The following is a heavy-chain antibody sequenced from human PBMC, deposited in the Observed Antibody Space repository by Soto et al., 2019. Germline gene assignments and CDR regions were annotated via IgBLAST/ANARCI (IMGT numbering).Heavy chain of an antibody. CDR2: INPNSGGT. CDR1: GYTFTGYY. Sequence: ASVKVSCKASGYTFTGYYMHWVRQAPGQGLEWMGWINPNSGGTNYAQKFQGWVTMTRDTSISTAYMELSRLRSDDTAVYYCARGQGLGDGYNLGNGWFDPWGQGTLVTVSS. J-gene: IGHJ5*02. V-gene: IGHV1-2*04. D-gene: IGHD5-12*01. CDR3: ARGQGLGDGYNLGNGWFDP.